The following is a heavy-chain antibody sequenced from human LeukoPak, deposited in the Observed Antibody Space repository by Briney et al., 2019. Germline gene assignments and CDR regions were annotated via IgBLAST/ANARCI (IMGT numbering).Heavy chain of an antibody. D-gene: IGHD1-1*01. CDR2: INHSGST. J-gene: IGHJ4*02. Sequence: SETLSLTCAVYGGSFSGYYWSWIRQPPGKGLEWIGEINHSGSTNYNPSLKSRVTISVDTSKSQFSLKLSSVTAADTAVYYCARAGTTGTTSFDYWGQGTLVTVSS. CDR3: ARAGTTGTTSFDY. CDR1: GGSFSGYY. V-gene: IGHV4-34*01.